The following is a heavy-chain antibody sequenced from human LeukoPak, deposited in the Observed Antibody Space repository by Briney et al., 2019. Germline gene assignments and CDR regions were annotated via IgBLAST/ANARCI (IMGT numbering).Heavy chain of an antibody. V-gene: IGHV4-39*07. CDR2: IYYSGNT. D-gene: IGHD3-10*01. CDR3: ASQTTSGTYYYYMDV. J-gene: IGHJ6*03. CDR1: GGSISSSSYY. Sequence: PSETLSLTCTVSGGSISSSSYYWGWIRQPPGKGLEWIGSIYYSGNTYYNPSLKSRVTISVDTSKNQFSLKLSSVTAADTAVYYCASQTTSGTYYYYMDVWGKGTTVTVSS.